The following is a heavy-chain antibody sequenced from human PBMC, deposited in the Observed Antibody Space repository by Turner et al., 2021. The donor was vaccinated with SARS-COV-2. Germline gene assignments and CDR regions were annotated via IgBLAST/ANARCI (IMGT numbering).Heavy chain of an antibody. J-gene: IGHJ6*02. CDR3: ARLHGHCASTSCYWDYYFGMDV. CDR1: GYDFTNYG. Sequence: QVQLVQSGAEVKKPGASVKVSCKASGYDFTNYGISWVRQAPGQGLEWMGWISTFTANTHYAQRLQGRVTMTTDTSTTSVNLELRSLRSDDTAVYYCARLHGHCASTSCYWDYYFGMDVWGQGTTVTVSS. V-gene: IGHV1-18*01. CDR2: ISTFTANT. D-gene: IGHD2-2*01.